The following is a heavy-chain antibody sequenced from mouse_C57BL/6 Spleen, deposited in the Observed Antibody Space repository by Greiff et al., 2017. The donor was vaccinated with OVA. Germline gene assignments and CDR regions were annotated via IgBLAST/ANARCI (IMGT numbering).Heavy chain of an antibody. J-gene: IGHJ3*01. Sequence: QVQLQQPGAELVMPGASVKLSCKASGYTFTSYWMHWVKQRPGQGLEWIGEIDPSDSYTNYNQKFKGKSTLTVDKSSSTAYMQLSSLTAEDSAVYYCARLRETTSFADGGQGTLGTVSA. CDR1: GYTFTSYW. V-gene: IGHV1-69*01. CDR3: ARLRETTSFAD. CDR2: IDPSDSYT. D-gene: IGHD2-13*01.